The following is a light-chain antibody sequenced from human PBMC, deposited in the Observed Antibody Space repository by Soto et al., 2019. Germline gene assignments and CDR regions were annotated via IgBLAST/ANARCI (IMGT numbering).Light chain of an antibody. J-gene: IGKJ4*01. CDR1: QSIGRW. V-gene: IGKV1-5*01. CDR3: QQFKSYPLT. Sequence: DIQMTQSPSTLSASVGDRVTIACRASQSIGRWLAWYQQNPGKAPKLLIYAASTLQSGVPSRFSGSGSGTDFTLTISSLQPEDFATYYCQQFKSYPLTFGGGTKVDIK. CDR2: AAS.